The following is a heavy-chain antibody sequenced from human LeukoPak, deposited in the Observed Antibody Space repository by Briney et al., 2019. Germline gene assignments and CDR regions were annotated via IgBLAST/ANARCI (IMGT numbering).Heavy chain of an antibody. CDR2: IYPGDSGT. D-gene: IGHD3-10*01. CDR1: GYSFTSYW. Sequence: GESLKISCKGSGYSFTSYWIGWVRQMPGKGLEWMGIIYPGDSGTRYSPSFQGQVTISADKSISTAYLQWSSLKASDTAMYYCARGYYYGSGPDAFDIWGQGTMVTVSS. V-gene: IGHV5-51*01. CDR3: ARGYYYGSGPDAFDI. J-gene: IGHJ3*02.